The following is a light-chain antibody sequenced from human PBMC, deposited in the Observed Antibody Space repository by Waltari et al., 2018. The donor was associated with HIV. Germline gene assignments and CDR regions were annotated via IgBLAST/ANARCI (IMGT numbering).Light chain of an antibody. J-gene: IGLJ1*01. CDR1: SSDVGGYNY. CDR3: SSYTSSSTLV. Sequence: QSALTQPASVSGSPGQSLTIPCTGTSSDVGGYNYVSWYQPHPGKAPKLMIFEVSNRPSGVSSRFSGSKSGNTASLTISGLQAEDEADYFCSSYTSSSTLVFGTGTKVTVL. V-gene: IGLV2-14*01. CDR2: EVS.